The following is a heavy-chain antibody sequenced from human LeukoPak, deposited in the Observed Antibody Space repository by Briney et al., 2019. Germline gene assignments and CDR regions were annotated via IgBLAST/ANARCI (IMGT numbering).Heavy chain of an antibody. CDR3: ATYRQVLLPFES. V-gene: IGHV3-30*04. CDR1: GFTFNNYL. J-gene: IGHJ4*02. Sequence: GGSLRLSCAASGFTFNNYLMHWVRQAPGKGLDWVAVIVEDGTNQYYADSVRGRFTISRDNSKSTLSLQMNSLRAEDTAIYYCATYRQVLLPFESWGQGTLVTVSS. CDR2: IVEDGTNQ. D-gene: IGHD2-8*02.